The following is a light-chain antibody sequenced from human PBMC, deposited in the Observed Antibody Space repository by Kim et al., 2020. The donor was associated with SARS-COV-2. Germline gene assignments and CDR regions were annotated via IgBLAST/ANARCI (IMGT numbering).Light chain of an antibody. Sequence: GQKVAISCSGSSTNIGINVVNWYQQRPGTAPKLLMFDNSQRPSGVPDRFSGSKSGTSASLAISGLQSEDEADYYCATWDDSLHGVVFGGGTQLTVL. V-gene: IGLV1-44*01. CDR3: ATWDDSLHGVV. CDR2: DNS. J-gene: IGLJ2*01. CDR1: STNIGINV.